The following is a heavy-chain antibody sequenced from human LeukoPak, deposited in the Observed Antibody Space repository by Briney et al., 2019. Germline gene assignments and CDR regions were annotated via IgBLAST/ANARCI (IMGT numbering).Heavy chain of an antibody. CDR2: IYPGDSDT. V-gene: IGHV5-51*01. J-gene: IGHJ4*02. CDR1: GYSFTSYW. D-gene: IGHD3-22*01. Sequence: GASLKTSCKGSGYSFTSYWIGWVRQMPGKGLEWMRIIYPGDSDTRYSPSFQGQVTISADKSNSTDYLQWSSLKASDTAMYYCARHHVGSSGYLFDYWGQGTLVTVSS. CDR3: ARHHVGSSGYLFDY.